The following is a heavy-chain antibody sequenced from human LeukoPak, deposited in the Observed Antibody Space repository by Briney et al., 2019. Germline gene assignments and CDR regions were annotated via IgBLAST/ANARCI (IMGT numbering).Heavy chain of an antibody. J-gene: IGHJ4*02. D-gene: IGHD3-10*01. CDR3: AKAGKLGKAFDY. Sequence: GRSLRLSCAASGFTCSRYGMHWVRQAPGKGLEWVAVIPYDGSNKHYADSVKGRFTISRDNSKNTLYLQMNSLRAEDTAVYYCAKAGKLGKAFDYWGQGALVTVSS. CDR1: GFTCSRYG. V-gene: IGHV3-30*18. CDR2: IPYDGSNK.